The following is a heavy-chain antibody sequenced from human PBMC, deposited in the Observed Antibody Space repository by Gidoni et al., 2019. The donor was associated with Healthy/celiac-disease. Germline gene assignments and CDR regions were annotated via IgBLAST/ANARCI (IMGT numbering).Heavy chain of an antibody. CDR1: GCTFSSYA. V-gene: IGHV1-69*01. CDR2: IIPIVSTA. D-gene: IGHD3-22*01. CDR3: ARGGEVTMIVVYGMDV. J-gene: IGHJ6*02. Sequence: QVQLVQSGAEVTKPGSSVKVSCKASGCTFSSYAISWVRQAPGQGLEWMGGIIPIVSTANYAQKFQGRVTITADESTSTAYMELSSLRSEDTAVYYCARGGEVTMIVVYGMDVWGQGTTVTVSS.